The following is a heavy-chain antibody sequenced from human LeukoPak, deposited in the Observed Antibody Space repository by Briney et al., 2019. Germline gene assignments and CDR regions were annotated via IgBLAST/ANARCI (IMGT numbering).Heavy chain of an antibody. V-gene: IGHV4-30-4*08. CDR3: ARAEGRYSSGWSHDAFDI. D-gene: IGHD6-19*01. J-gene: IGHJ3*02. Sequence: MPSQTLSLTCTVSGGSISSGDYYWSWIRQPPGKGLEWIGYIYYSGSTYHNPSLKSRVTISVDTSKNQFSLKLSSVTAADTAVYYCARAEGRYSSGWSHDAFDIWGQGTMVTVSS. CDR1: GGSISSGDYY. CDR2: IYYSGST.